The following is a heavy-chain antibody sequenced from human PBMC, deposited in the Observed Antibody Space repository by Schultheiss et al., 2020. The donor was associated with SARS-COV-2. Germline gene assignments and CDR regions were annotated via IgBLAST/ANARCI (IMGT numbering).Heavy chain of an antibody. Sequence: SGPTLVKPTQTLTLTCSFSGISLTTSGMCVSWIRQPPGKALEWLALIDWDDDKYYSTSLKSRLTISKDTSKSQVVLTMTNMDPVDTATYYCVRTSSGTYYYFDYWGQGTLVTVSS. D-gene: IGHD1-26*01. CDR1: GISLTTSGMC. CDR2: IDWDDDK. V-gene: IGHV2-70*01. CDR3: VRTSSGTYYYFDY. J-gene: IGHJ4*02.